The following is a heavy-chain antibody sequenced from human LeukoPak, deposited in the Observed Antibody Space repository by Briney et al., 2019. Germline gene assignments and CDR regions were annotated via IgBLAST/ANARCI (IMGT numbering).Heavy chain of an antibody. CDR1: GVSISSYY. D-gene: IGHD3-9*01. CDR2: IYYSGST. Sequence: SETLSLTCTVSGVSISSYYRSWIRQPPGKGLEWLGYIYYSGSTNYNPSLKSRVTISVDTSKNQFSLKLSSVTAADTAVYYCARDTHYDILTGYYYDAFDIWGQGTMVTVSS. CDR3: ARDTHYDILTGYYYDAFDI. J-gene: IGHJ3*02. V-gene: IGHV4-59*01.